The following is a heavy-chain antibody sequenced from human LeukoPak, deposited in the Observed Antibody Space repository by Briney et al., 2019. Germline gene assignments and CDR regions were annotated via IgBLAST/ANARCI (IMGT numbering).Heavy chain of an antibody. J-gene: IGHJ4*02. CDR2: ISYDGSNK. CDR3: AKDRGASSSVDY. Sequence: GGSLRLPCAASGFTFSSYGMHWVRQAPGKGLEWVAVISYDGSNKYYADSVKGRFTISRDNSKNTLYLQMNSLRAEDTAVYYCAKDRGASSSVDYWGQGTLVTVSS. CDR1: GFTFSSYG. V-gene: IGHV3-30*18. D-gene: IGHD6-13*01.